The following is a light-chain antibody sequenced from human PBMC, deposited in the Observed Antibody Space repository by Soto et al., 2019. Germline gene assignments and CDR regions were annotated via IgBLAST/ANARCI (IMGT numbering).Light chain of an antibody. J-gene: IGKJ2*01. CDR1: QSVDNRY. Sequence: ESVLTQSPGTLSLSPGERATLSCRSSQSVDNRYFAWYQQKPGQAPRLLIYGISSRATGIPDRFSGSGSGTDFTLTISRLEPEDFVVYYCQQYTSLRHTVAQGTK. CDR2: GIS. CDR3: QQYTSLRHT. V-gene: IGKV3-20*01.